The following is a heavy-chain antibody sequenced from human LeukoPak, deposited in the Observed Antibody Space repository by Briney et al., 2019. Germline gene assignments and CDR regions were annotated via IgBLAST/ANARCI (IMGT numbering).Heavy chain of an antibody. J-gene: IGHJ4*02. Sequence: GGSLRLSCAASGFTVSSNYMSWVRQAPGKGLEWVSVIYSGGSTYYADSVKGRFTISRDNSKNTLYLQMNSPRAEDTAVYYCARVVVAYYDILTGYYDYWGQGTLVTVSS. CDR1: GFTVSSNY. CDR2: IYSGGST. CDR3: ARVVVAYYDILTGYYDY. V-gene: IGHV3-66*01. D-gene: IGHD3-9*01.